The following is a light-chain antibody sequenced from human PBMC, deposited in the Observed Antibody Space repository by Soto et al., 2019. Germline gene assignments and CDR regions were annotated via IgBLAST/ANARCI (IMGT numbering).Light chain of an antibody. V-gene: IGKV3-15*01. Sequence: EVVMTQSPATLSVSPGERATLSCRASQSVNANLAWYQQKPGQAPRLLIHGASDRATGIPARFSDSGFGTEFILPINNLQSEDFAVYYCQQYNTWLWTFGQGTKVEI. J-gene: IGKJ1*01. CDR1: QSVNAN. CDR3: QQYNTWLWT. CDR2: GAS.